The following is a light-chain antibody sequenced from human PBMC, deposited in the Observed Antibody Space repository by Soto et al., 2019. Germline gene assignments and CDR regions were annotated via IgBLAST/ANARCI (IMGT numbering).Light chain of an antibody. J-gene: IGLJ2*01. CDR1: SSDVGGYNY. V-gene: IGLV2-14*03. CDR3: SSYTTTSAVA. CDR2: DVT. Sequence: QSALTQPASESGSPGQWITISCTGTSSDVGGYNYVSWYQQHPGKAPKLMIYDVTNRPSGVSYRFSGSKSGDTASLTISGLQAEDETDYYCSSYTTTSAVAFGGGTKVTLL.